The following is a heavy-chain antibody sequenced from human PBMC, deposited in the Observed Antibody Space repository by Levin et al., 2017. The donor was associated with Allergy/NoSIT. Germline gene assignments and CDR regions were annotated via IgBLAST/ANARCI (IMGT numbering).Heavy chain of an antibody. CDR3: AKDVYGSGWYPRSNDAFEM. V-gene: IGHV3-30*18. CDR2: ITSDGRKK. D-gene: IGHD6-19*01. Sequence: GGSLRLSCAASGFTFSSYGMHWVRQAPGKGLEWVAVITSDGRKKFYADSVKGRFTISRDNSKNTLDLQMNSLRAEDTAVYYCAKDVYGSGWYPRSNDAFEMWGQGTKVSVSS. CDR1: GFTFSSYG. J-gene: IGHJ3*02.